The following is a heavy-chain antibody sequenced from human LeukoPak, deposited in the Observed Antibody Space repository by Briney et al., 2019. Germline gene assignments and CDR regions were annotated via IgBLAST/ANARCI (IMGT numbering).Heavy chain of an antibody. CDR3: ARAWYYDFWSGYYTGNFDY. V-gene: IGHV4-39*07. CDR2: IYYSGST. Sequence: SETLSLTCAVSGVSIGGSYYYWGWIRQPPGKGLEWIGNIYYSGSTYYNASLQSRVTISIDTSKNQFSLRLNSVTAADTAVYYCARAWYYDFWSGYYTGNFDYWGQGTLVTVSS. J-gene: IGHJ4*02. D-gene: IGHD3-3*01. CDR1: GVSIGGSYYY.